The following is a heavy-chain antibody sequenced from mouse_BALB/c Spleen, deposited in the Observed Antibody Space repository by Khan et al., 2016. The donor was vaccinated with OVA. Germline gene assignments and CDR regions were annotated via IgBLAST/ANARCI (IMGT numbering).Heavy chain of an antibody. J-gene: IGHJ3*01. CDR3: ARNYGYDEGLAY. Sequence: QVQLKQSGPGLVQPSQSLSITCTVSGFSLTTYGVHWVRQSPGKGLEWLGVIWSGGSTDYNAAFISRLSISKDNSKGQVFFKMTSLQAKDKAIYCGARNYGYDEGLAYWGQGTLVTVSA. V-gene: IGHV2-2*02. D-gene: IGHD2-2*01. CDR2: IWSGGST. CDR1: GFSLTTYG.